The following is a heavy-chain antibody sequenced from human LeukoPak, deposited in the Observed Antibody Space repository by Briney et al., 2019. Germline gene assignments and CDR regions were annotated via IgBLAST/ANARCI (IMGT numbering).Heavy chain of an antibody. J-gene: IGHJ2*01. CDR1: GDSISSSNCY. CDR3: ARDNGRGYYFYWYFDL. V-gene: IGHV4-39*07. CDR2: IYFSGGT. D-gene: IGHD3-22*01. Sequence: PSETLSLTCTVSGDSISSSNCYWGWIRQPPGKGLEWFGSIYFSGGTYYNASLKSRVTISVDTSKNQFSLKLSSVTAADTAVYYCARDNGRGYYFYWYFDLWGRGTLVTVSS.